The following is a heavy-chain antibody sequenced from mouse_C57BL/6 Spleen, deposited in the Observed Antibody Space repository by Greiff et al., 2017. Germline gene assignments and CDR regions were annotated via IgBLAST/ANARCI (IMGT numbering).Heavy chain of an antibody. CDR3: AKNYYGSSYGVYFDY. V-gene: IGHV1-64*01. D-gene: IGHD1-1*01. CDR2: IHPNSGST. Sequence: QVQLQQPGAELVKPGASVKLSCKASGYTFTSYWMHWVKQRPGQGLEWIGMIHPNSGSTNYNEKFKSKATLTVDKSSSTAYMQLSSLTSEDSAVYYCAKNYYGSSYGVYFDYWGQGTTRTVAS. J-gene: IGHJ2*01. CDR1: GYTFTSYW.